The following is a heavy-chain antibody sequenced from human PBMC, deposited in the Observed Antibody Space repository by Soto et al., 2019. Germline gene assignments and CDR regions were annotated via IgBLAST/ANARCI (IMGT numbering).Heavy chain of an antibody. CDR3: ARGHYDFWSGYYTDYYYYYMDV. J-gene: IGHJ6*03. D-gene: IGHD3-3*01. CDR2: ISAYNGNT. CDR1: GYTFTSYG. V-gene: IGHV1-18*01. Sequence: ASVKGSCKASGYTFTSYGISWVRQAPGQGLEWMGWISAYNGNTNYAQKLQGRVTMTTDTSTSTAYMELRSLRSDDTAVYYCARGHYDFWSGYYTDYYYYYMDVWGKGTTVTVSS.